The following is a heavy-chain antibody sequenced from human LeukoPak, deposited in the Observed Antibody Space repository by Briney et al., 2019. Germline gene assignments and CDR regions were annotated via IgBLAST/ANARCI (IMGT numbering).Heavy chain of an antibody. CDR3: ARYNPGGAIVDSSSSGLIWFDP. CDR2: ISPYSGNT. V-gene: IGHV1-18*01. CDR1: GYTFISYS. J-gene: IGHJ5*02. D-gene: IGHD6-6*01. Sequence: ASVKVSCKASGYTFISYSLTWVRQAPGQGLEWMGWISPYSGNTNYAENFQDRVTLTTDTSTGTAYMELRSLRSDDTAVYYCARYNPGGAIVDSSSSGLIWFDPWGQGTLVTVSS.